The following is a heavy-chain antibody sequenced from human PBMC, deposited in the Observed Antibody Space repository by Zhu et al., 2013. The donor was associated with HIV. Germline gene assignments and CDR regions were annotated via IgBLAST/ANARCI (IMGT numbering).Heavy chain of an antibody. D-gene: IGHD3-10*01. J-gene: IGHJ6*02. Sequence: LVQSGAEVKKPGASVKVSCKASGYSFISYGISWVRQAPGQGLEWMGWISVYNGNTNYAQKLQGRVTMTTDTSTSTAYMELRSLRSDDTAVYYCARGVTMVRGTNYGLDVVGPRDHGHRLL. CDR2: ISVYNGNT. V-gene: IGHV1-18*01. CDR3: ARGVTMVRGTNYGLDV. CDR1: GYSFISYG.